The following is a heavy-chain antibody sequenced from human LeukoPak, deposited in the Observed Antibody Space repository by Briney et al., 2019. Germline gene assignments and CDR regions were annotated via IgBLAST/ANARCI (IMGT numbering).Heavy chain of an antibody. Sequence: PGASLRLSCAASGFPFSSYAMSWVRQPPGKGLECVSTISDSFRITDDADSVRGRFTISRDNSKNTLYLQMNSLRAEDTAVYYCARDGYCSGGSCYITGPNWFDPWGQGTLVTVSS. CDR3: ARDGYCSGGSCYITGPNWFDP. CDR2: ISDSFRIT. D-gene: IGHD2-15*01. CDR1: GFPFSSYA. J-gene: IGHJ5*02. V-gene: IGHV3-23*01.